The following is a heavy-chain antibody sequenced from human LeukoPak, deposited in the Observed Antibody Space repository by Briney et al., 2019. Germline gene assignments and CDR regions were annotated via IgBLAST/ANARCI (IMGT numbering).Heavy chain of an antibody. CDR2: VYDSGST. Sequence: SETLSLTCTLSSRSLSSISYYWGWIRQPRGNGLEWIGSVYDSGSTYYNPSLKSRVTISVDTSKNQFSLKLSSVTAADTAVYYCARLTCPRYCTNSVCYNFDYWGQGTLVTVSS. J-gene: IGHJ4*02. D-gene: IGHD2-8*01. CDR1: SRSLSSISYY. CDR3: ARLTCPRYCTNSVCYNFDY. V-gene: IGHV4-39*01.